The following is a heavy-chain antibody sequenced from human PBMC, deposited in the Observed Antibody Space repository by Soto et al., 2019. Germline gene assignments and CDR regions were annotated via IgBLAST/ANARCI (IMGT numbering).Heavy chain of an antibody. J-gene: IGHJ3*01. V-gene: IGHV4-59*08. CDR2: FYYSGTT. Sequence: QVQLQESGPGLVKPLETLSLTCAVSGGSISNYYWSWIRQTPGKRLEWIGYFYYSGTTKYNPSLKSPVTISEDPSKNQFSLELTSVTAADTAVYYCARQPPGGDDSFDVWGQGTMVTVSS. CDR3: ARQPPGGDDSFDV. CDR1: GGSISNYY. D-gene: IGHD3-16*01.